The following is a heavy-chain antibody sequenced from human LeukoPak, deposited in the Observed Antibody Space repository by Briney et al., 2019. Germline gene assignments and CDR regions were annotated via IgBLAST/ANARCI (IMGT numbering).Heavy chain of an antibody. CDR3: ARMAVDYGGNSGDAFDI. D-gene: IGHD4-23*01. Sequence: SETLSLTCAVSGGSISSSNWWSWVRQPPGKGLEWIGEIYHSGSTNYNPSLKSRVTISVDKSKNQFSLKLSSVTAADTAVYYCARMAVDYGGNSGDAFDIWGQGTMVTVSS. V-gene: IGHV4-4*02. J-gene: IGHJ3*02. CDR1: GGSISSSNW. CDR2: IYHSGST.